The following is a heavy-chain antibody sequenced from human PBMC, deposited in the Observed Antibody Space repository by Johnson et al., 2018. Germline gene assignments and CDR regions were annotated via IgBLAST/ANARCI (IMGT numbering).Heavy chain of an antibody. CDR3: AKDISGWSVPDSTSCYDYYYYYGMDV. CDR2: ISWNSGSI. Sequence: EVQLVESGGGLVQPGRSLRLSCAASGFTFDDYAMHWVRQAPGKGLEWVSGISWNSGSIGYADSVKGRFTISRDNAKNSLYLQMNSLRAEDTALYYCAKDISGWSVPDSTSCYDYYYYYGMDVWGQGTTVTVSS. V-gene: IGHV3-9*01. D-gene: IGHD2-2*01. J-gene: IGHJ6*02. CDR1: GFTFDDYA.